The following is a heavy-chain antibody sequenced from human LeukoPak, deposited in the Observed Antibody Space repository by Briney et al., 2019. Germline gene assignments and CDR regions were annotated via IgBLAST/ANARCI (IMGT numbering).Heavy chain of an antibody. V-gene: IGHV1-8*01. CDR3: ARMDLLGYCSSTSCPNWFDP. CDR1: GYTFTSYD. Sequence: GASVKVSCKASGYTFTSYDINWVRQAPGQGLEWMGLMNPNSGNIGYAQKFQGRVTMTRNTSISTAYMELSSLRSEDTAVYYCARMDLLGYCSSTSCPNWFDPWGQGTLVTVSS. CDR2: MNPNSGNI. J-gene: IGHJ5*02. D-gene: IGHD2-2*01.